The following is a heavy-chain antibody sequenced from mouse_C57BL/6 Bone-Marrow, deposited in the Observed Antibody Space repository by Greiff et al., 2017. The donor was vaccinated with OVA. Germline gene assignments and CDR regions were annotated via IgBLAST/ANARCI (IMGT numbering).Heavy chain of an antibody. CDR2: IYPGSGST. CDR3: ARFTYDYDEDFDY. CDR1: GYTFTSYW. Sequence: QVQLKQPGAELVKPGASVKMSCKASGYTFTSYWITWVKQRPGQGLEWIGDIYPGSGSTNYNEKFKSKATLTVDTSSSTAYMQLSSLISEDSAVYYCARFTYDYDEDFDYWGQGTTLTVSS. D-gene: IGHD2-4*01. V-gene: IGHV1-55*01. J-gene: IGHJ2*01.